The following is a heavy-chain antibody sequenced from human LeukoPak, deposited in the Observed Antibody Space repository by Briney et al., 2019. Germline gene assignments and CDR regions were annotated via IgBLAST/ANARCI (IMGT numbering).Heavy chain of an antibody. CDR1: GGSISSYY. CDR3: ARSRRDYYDSSGYDSERPYYYYYMDV. CDR2: IYTSGST. J-gene: IGHJ6*03. Sequence: SETLSLTCTVSGGSISSYYWSWIRQPAGKGLEWIGRIYTSGSTNYNPSLKSRVTMSVDTSKNQFSLKLSSVTAADTAVYYCARSRRDYYDSSGYDSERPYYYYYMDVWGKGTTVTVSS. V-gene: IGHV4-4*07. D-gene: IGHD3-22*01.